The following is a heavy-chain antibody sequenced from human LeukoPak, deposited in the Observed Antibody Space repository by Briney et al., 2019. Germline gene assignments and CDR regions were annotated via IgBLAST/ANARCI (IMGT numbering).Heavy chain of an antibody. CDR2: ISSSSSYM. CDR1: VFTFSSYT. Sequence: GGSLRLSCAASVFTFSSYTMNWVRQAPGKGLEWVSSISSSSSYMYYADSVKGRFTISRDNAKNSLYLQMNSLGAEDTAVYYCARDRDVPAIGTDVWGQGTTVTVSS. CDR3: ARDRDVPAIGTDV. V-gene: IGHV3-21*06. J-gene: IGHJ6*02.